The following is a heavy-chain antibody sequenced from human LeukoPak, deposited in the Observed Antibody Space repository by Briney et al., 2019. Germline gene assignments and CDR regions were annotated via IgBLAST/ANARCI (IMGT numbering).Heavy chain of an antibody. Sequence: SVKVSCKASGGTFSSYAISWVRQAPGQGPEWMGRIIPIFGTANYAQKFQGRVTITTDESTSTAYMELSSLRSEDTAVYYCARIAAARAFDIWGQGTMVTVSS. CDR2: IIPIFGTA. J-gene: IGHJ3*02. V-gene: IGHV1-69*05. CDR3: ARIAAARAFDI. CDR1: GGTFSSYA. D-gene: IGHD6-13*01.